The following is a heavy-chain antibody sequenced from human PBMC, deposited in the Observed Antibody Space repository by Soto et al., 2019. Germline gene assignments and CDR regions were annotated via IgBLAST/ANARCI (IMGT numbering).Heavy chain of an antibody. CDR1: GGTFSSYA. CDR2: IIPIFGTA. CDR3: ARRPADFYYYGMDV. V-gene: IGHV1-69*13. D-gene: IGHD2-2*01. Sequence: SVEVSCKXSGGTFSSYAISWVRQAPGQGLEWMGGIIPIFGTANYAQKFQGRVTITADESTSTAYMELSSLRSEDTAVYYCARRPADFYYYGMDVWGQGTTVTVSS. J-gene: IGHJ6*02.